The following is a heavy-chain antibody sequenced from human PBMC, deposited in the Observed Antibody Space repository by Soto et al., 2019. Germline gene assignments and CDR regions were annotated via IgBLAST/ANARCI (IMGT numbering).Heavy chain of an antibody. CDR1: GFTVSSNY. V-gene: IGHV3-66*01. D-gene: IGHD3-22*01. J-gene: IGHJ5*02. CDR2: IYSGGST. CDR3: ARSNDYYDSSGLCWFDP. Sequence: GGSLRLSCAASGFTVSSNYMSWVRQAPGKGLEWVSVIYSGGSTYYADSVKGRFTISRDNSKNTLYLQMNSLRAEDTAVYYCARSNDYYDSSGLCWFDPWGQGTLVTVSS.